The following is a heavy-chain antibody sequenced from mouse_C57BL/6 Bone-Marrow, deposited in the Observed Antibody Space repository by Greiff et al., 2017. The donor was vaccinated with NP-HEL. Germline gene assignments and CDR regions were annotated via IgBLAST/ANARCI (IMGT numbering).Heavy chain of an antibody. D-gene: IGHD3-3*01. J-gene: IGHJ2*01. Sequence: EVKLVESGGGLVKPGGSLKLSCAASGFTFSDYGMHWVRQAPEKGLEWVAYISSGSSTIYYADTVKGRFTISRDNAKNTLFLQMTSLRSADTAMYYCARRGGTVGFDYWGQGTTLTVSS. V-gene: IGHV5-17*01. CDR1: GFTFSDYG. CDR2: ISSGSSTI. CDR3: ARRGGTVGFDY.